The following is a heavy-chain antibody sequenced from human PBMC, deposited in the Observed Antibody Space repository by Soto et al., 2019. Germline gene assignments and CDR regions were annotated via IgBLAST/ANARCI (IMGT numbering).Heavy chain of an antibody. CDR2: ISSSSSYI. J-gene: IGHJ3*02. D-gene: IGHD2-2*01. CDR3: ARKCSSTSCYDAFDI. Sequence: GESLKISCAASGFTFSSYSMNWVRQAPGKGLEWVSSISSSSSYIYYADSVKGRFTISRDNAKNSLYLQMNSLRAEDTAVYYCARKCSSTSCYDAFDIWGQGTMVTVSS. CDR1: GFTFSSYS. V-gene: IGHV3-21*01.